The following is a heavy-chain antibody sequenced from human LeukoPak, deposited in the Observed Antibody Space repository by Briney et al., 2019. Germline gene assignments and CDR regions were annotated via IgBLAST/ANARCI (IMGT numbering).Heavy chain of an antibody. J-gene: IGHJ5*02. V-gene: IGHV5-51*01. D-gene: IGHD3-10*01. CDR3: ARQRFTMRAYAGNWFDP. CDR1: GYSFTSYW. CDR2: IYPGDSDT. Sequence: GESLKVSCKGSGYSFTSYWIGWVRQMPGKGLEWMGIIYPGDSDTRYSPSFQGRVTISADKSISTAYLQWSSLKASDTAMYYCARQRFTMRAYAGNWFDPWDQGTLATVSS.